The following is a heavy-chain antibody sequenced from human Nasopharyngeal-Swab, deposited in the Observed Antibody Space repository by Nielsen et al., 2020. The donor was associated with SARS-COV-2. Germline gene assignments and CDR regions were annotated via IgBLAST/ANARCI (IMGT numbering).Heavy chain of an antibody. J-gene: IGHJ4*02. V-gene: IGHV3-30*18. D-gene: IGHD3-9*01. Sequence: GGSLRLSCEASGFSFSSYRMHWVRQAPGKGLEWVTVISSDGSNKYYADSVKGRFTISRDNSKNTLYLLMSSLSAEDTAVYYCAKDYYDTLAGYYGPDFWGQGTLVTVSS. CDR2: ISSDGSNK. CDR3: AKDYYDTLAGYYGPDF. CDR1: GFSFSSYR.